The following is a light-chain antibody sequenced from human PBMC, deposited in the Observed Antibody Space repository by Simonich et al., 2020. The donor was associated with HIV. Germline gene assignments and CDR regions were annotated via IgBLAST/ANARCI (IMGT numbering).Light chain of an antibody. CDR1: SSDVGSYNL. Sequence: QSALTQPASVSGSPGQSITISCTGTSSDVGSYNLVSWSQQHPGKAPKLMIYEGNKRPSGVSNRFSGYKSGNTASLTISGLQAEDEADYYCCSYAGSSTVVFGGGTKLTVL. CDR3: CSYAGSSTVV. J-gene: IGLJ2*01. V-gene: IGLV2-23*01. CDR2: EGN.